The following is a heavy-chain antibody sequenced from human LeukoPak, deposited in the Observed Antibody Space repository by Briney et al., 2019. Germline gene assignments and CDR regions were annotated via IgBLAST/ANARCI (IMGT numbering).Heavy chain of an antibody. CDR1: GRSFRGYY. CDR2: INHSEST. Sequence: SDTLSLTCAVYGRSFRGYYWIWIRQPPRKGLDWMGEINHSESTNYNPSLKSRVTISVDTSKNQFSLKLSSLTPADTAVYYCRGGGPYYYDSSGYYQDYWGQGTLVTVSS. D-gene: IGHD3-22*01. CDR3: RGGGPYYYDSSGYYQDY. V-gene: IGHV4-34*01. J-gene: IGHJ4*02.